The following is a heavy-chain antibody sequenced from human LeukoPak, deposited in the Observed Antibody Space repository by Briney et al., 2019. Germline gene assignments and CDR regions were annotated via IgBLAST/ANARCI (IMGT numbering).Heavy chain of an antibody. D-gene: IGHD3-3*01. CDR3: ARAFRGIFGVFEAFDI. V-gene: IGHV4-39*01. CDR1: GVAISSRPYY. Sequence: SETLSLTCTVSGVAISSRPYYWGWIRQPPGKGLEWLGSFSYSGSTYYKPSLKSRVTISVDTSKNQFSLKLSSVTAADTAVYYCARAFRGIFGVFEAFDIWGQGTMVTVSS. J-gene: IGHJ3*02. CDR2: FSYSGST.